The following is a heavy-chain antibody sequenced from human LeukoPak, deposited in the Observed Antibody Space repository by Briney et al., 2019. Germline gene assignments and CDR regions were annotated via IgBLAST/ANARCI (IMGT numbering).Heavy chain of an antibody. Sequence: ASVKVSCKASGYTFTSYGISSVRQAPGQGLEWMGWISAYNGNTNYAQKLQGRVTMTTDTSTSTAYMELRSLRSDDTAVYYCARLVVPAAIPNDAFDIWGQGTMVTVSS. D-gene: IGHD2-2*01. CDR2: ISAYNGNT. CDR1: GYTFTSYG. CDR3: ARLVVPAAIPNDAFDI. V-gene: IGHV1-18*01. J-gene: IGHJ3*02.